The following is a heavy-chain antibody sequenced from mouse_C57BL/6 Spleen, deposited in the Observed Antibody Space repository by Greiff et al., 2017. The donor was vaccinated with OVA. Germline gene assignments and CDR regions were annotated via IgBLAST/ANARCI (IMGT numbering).Heavy chain of an antibody. J-gene: IGHJ1*03. CDR3: AKRGDYDYFDV. CDR1: GFSLTSYG. D-gene: IGHD2-4*01. CDR2: IWSGGST. V-gene: IGHV2-4*01. Sequence: QVQLKESGPGLVQPSQSLSITCTVSGFSLTSYGVHWVRQPPGKGLEWLGVIWSGGSTDYNAAFISRLSISKDNSKSQVFFKMNSLQADDTAIYYCAKRGDYDYFDVWGTGTTVTVSS.